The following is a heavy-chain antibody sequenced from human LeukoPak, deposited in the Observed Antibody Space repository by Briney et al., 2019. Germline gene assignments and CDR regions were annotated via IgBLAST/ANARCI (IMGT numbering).Heavy chain of an antibody. CDR3: AHRRGSGSYFDY. D-gene: IGHD3-10*01. V-gene: IGHV2-5*02. CDR2: IYWDDDK. Sequence: SGPTLVNPTQTLTLTCTFSGFSLSTSGVGVGWIRQPPGKALEWLALIYWDDDKRYSPSLKSRLTITKDTSKNQVVLTMTNVDPVHTATYYCAHRRGSGSYFDYWGQGTLVTVSS. J-gene: IGHJ4*02. CDR1: GFSLSTSGVG.